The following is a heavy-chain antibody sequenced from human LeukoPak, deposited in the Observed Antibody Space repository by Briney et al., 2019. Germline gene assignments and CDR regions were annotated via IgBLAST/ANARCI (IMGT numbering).Heavy chain of an antibody. Sequence: TNYNPSLKSRVTMSVDTSKNQFSLKLSSVTAADTAVYYCARLRSKKELLWFGELFPDAFDIWGQGTMVTVSS. CDR3: ARLRSKKELLWFGELFPDAFDI. V-gene: IGHV4-59*10. J-gene: IGHJ3*02. D-gene: IGHD3-10*01. CDR2: T.